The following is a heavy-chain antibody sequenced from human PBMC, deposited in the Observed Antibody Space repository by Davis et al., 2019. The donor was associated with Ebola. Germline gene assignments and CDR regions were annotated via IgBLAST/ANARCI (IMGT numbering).Heavy chain of an antibody. D-gene: IGHD1-7*01. Sequence: GESLKISCAASGFTFDDYGMSWVRQAPGKGLEWVSGINWNGGSTGYADSVKGRFTISRDNAKNTLYLQMNSLRVEDTAVYYCARDQDGPGPTVDYWGQGALVTVSS. V-gene: IGHV3-20*04. CDR3: ARDQDGPGPTVDY. J-gene: IGHJ4*02. CDR2: INWNGGST. CDR1: GFTFDDYG.